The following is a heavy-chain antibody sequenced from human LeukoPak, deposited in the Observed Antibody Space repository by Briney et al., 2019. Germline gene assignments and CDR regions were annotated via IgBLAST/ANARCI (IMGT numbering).Heavy chain of an antibody. CDR2: IGTAGDT. V-gene: IGHV3-13*01. CDR3: ARDERGEYFDY. D-gene: IGHD3-16*01. J-gene: IGHJ4*02. Sequence: GGSLRLSCAASGFTFSNYDIHWVRQATGKGLEWVSVIGTAGDTCYPGSVKGRFTISRDNSKNTLYLQMNSLRAEDTAVYYCARDERGEYFDYWGQGTLVTVSS. CDR1: GFTFSNYD.